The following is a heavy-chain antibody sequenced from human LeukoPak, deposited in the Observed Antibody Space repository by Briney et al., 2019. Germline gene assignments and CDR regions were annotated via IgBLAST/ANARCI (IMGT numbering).Heavy chain of an antibody. V-gene: IGHV5-51*01. CDR1: GYDFTNSW. J-gene: IGHJ6*03. CDR2: IYPGDSDT. CDR3: AINNPRGYYCMDV. Sequence: GESLKISCKGSGYDFTNSWIAWVRQVPGKGLEWMGIIYPGDSDTRYSPSFQGQVTITADNSISIAYLLWSSLKASDTAMDYCAINNPRGYYCMDVWGKGSTVTVSS. D-gene: IGHD1/OR15-1a*01.